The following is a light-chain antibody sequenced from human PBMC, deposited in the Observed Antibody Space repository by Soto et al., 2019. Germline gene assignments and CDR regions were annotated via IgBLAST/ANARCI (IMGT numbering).Light chain of an antibody. V-gene: IGLV2-14*01. Sequence: SALTQPASVSGSPGQSITISCTGTSIDIGGYDYVSWYQQHPDKAPKLMIYEVTNRPSGVSNRFSGSKSGNTASLTISGLQAEDEADYYCSSHTSGSTRVFGTGTKVTVL. CDR1: SIDIGGYDY. J-gene: IGLJ1*01. CDR3: SSHTSGSTRV. CDR2: EVT.